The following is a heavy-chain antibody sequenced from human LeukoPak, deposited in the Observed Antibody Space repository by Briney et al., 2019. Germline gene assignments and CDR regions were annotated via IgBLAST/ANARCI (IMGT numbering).Heavy chain of an antibody. J-gene: IGHJ4*02. CDR3: ARDYYDSSGYYYVGY. D-gene: IGHD3-22*01. V-gene: IGHV1-2*02. CDR1: GYTFTGYY. Sequence: ASVKVSCKASGYTFTGYYMHWVRQAPGQGLEWMGWINPNSGGTNYAQKFQGRVTMTRGTSISTAYMELSRLRSDDTAVYYCARDYYDSSGYYYVGYWGQGTLVTVSS. CDR2: INPNSGGT.